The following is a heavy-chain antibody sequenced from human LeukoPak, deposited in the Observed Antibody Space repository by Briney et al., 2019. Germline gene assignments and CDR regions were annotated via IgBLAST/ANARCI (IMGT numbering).Heavy chain of an antibody. CDR3: AGGGYCDISSCSAPLFDW. CDR2: IYNSGTT. Sequence: SETLSLTCTVSGASISSYYWSWIRQPPGKGLEWVGYIYNSGTTNYNPSLKSRATISADTSKRQVSLRLSSVTAADTAVYYCAGGGYCDISSCSAPLFDWWGQGTPVTVSS. D-gene: IGHD2-15*01. CDR1: GASISSYY. J-gene: IGHJ4*02. V-gene: IGHV4-59*01.